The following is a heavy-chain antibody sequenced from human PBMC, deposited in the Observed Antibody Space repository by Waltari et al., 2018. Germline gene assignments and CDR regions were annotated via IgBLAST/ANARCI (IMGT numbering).Heavy chain of an antibody. D-gene: IGHD2-21*01. CDR3: ARGPGEFLPIDF. CDR2: IYSGGNT. Sequence: EVQLVESGGGLFQPGGSLRLSCAACGFTVGTNYMSWVRQDPGKGLDWVSVIYSGGNTYSADSVKGRFTISRDNSKNTLYLQMNSLRAEDTAVYYCARGPGEFLPIDFWGQGTLVTVSS. CDR1: GFTVGTNY. V-gene: IGHV3-53*01. J-gene: IGHJ4*02.